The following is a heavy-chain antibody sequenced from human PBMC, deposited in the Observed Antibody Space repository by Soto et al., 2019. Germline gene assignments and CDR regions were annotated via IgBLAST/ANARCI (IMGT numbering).Heavy chain of an antibody. Sequence: SATLSLTCTVSGGSNSSGVYYWSWIRQHPGKGLDWIGYIYYSGSNYYNPSLKSPVTISVDTSKNQFSLKLSSVTAADTAGYYCARDLRGKVDILTYYSMDVGRQGTTVT. J-gene: IGHJ6*02. D-gene: IGHD3-9*01. CDR2: IYYSGSN. V-gene: IGHV4-31*01. CDR3: ARDLRGKVDILTYYSMDV. CDR1: GGSNSSGVYY.